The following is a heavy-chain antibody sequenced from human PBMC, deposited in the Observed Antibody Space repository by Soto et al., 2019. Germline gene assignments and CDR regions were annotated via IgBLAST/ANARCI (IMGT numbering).Heavy chain of an antibody. Sequence: GGSLRLSCAASGFTFSSYAMSWVRQAPGKGLEWVSAISGSGGSTCYADSVKGRFTISRDNSKNTLYLQMNSLRAEDTALYYCAKDERVLLWFGGYYYYYMDVWGKGTTVTVSS. CDR2: ISGSGGST. CDR1: GFTFSSYA. D-gene: IGHD3-10*01. J-gene: IGHJ6*03. CDR3: AKDERVLLWFGGYYYYYMDV. V-gene: IGHV3-23*01.